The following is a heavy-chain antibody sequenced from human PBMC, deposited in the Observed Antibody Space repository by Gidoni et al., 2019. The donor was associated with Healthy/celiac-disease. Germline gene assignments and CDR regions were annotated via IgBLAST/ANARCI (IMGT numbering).Heavy chain of an antibody. CDR2: IKSKTDGGTT. CDR1: GFTFSNAW. CDR3: TGNIVVVPAANYYYYYYGMDV. V-gene: IGHV3-15*07. D-gene: IGHD2-2*01. Sequence: EVQLVESGGGLVKPGGSLRLSCAASGFTFSNAWMNWVRQAPGKGLEWVGRIKSKTDGGTTDYAAPVKGRFTISRDDSKNTLYLQMNSLKTEDTAVYYCTGNIVVVPAANYYYYYYGMDVWGQGTTVTVSS. J-gene: IGHJ6*02.